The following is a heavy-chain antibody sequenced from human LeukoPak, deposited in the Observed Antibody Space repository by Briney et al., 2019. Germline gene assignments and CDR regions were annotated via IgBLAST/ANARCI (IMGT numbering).Heavy chain of an antibody. D-gene: IGHD3-22*01. J-gene: IGHJ4*02. Sequence: PGGSLRLSCASSGFTVSSNYMSWVRQAPGKGLEWVSSISSSSSYIYYADSVKGRFTISRDNAKNSLYLQMNSLRAEDTAVYYCARDYRYDSSGYPFDYWGQGTLVTVSS. CDR3: ARDYRYDSSGYPFDY. V-gene: IGHV3-21*01. CDR1: GFTVSSNY. CDR2: ISSSSSYI.